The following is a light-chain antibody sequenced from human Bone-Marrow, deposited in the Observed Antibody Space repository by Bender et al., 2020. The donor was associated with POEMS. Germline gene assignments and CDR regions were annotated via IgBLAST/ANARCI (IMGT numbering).Light chain of an antibody. CDR3: SSFTGSNYV. Sequence: QSALTQPRSVSGSPGQSITISCTGTSSDLGAYNYVSWYQQHPGKAPKVIIFEVSNRPSGISNRFSGSKSGNTASLTISGLQAEDEADYYCSSFTGSNYVFGTGTRVTVL. CDR2: EVS. CDR1: SSDLGAYNY. V-gene: IGLV2-14*01. J-gene: IGLJ1*01.